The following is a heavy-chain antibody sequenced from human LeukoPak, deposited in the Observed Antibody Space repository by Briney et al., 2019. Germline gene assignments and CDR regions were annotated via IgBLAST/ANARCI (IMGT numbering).Heavy chain of an antibody. CDR1: GGSISSGSYY. Sequence: SQTLSLTCTVSGGSISSGSYYWSWIRQPAGKGLEWIGRIYTSGSTNYNPSLKSRVTISVDTSKNQFSLKLSPVTAADTAVYYCARAIPAAIFDYWGQGTLVTVSS. CDR2: IYTSGST. V-gene: IGHV4-61*02. CDR3: ARAIPAAIFDY. J-gene: IGHJ4*02. D-gene: IGHD2-2*01.